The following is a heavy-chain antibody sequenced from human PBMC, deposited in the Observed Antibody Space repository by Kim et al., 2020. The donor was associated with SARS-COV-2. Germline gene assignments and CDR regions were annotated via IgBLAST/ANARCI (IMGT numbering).Heavy chain of an antibody. V-gene: IGHV3-49*03. CDR1: GFTFGDYA. D-gene: IGHD3-10*01. Sequence: GGSLRLSCTASGFTFGDYAMSWFRQAPGKGLEWVGFIRSKAYGGTTEYAASVKGRFTISRDDSKSIAYLQMNSLKTEDTAVYYCTRYLLVPYYYYYGMDVWGQGTTVTVSS. CDR3: TRYLLVPYYYYYGMDV. J-gene: IGHJ6*02. CDR2: IRSKAYGGTT.